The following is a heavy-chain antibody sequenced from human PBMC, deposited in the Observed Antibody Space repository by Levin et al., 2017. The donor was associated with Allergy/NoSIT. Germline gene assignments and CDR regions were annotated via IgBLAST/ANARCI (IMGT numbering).Heavy chain of an antibody. CDR3: ARRNYYGSGRAGRSWFDP. Sequence: SETLSLTCAVYGGSFSGYYWSWIRQPPGKGLEWIGEINHSGSTNYNPSLKSRVTISVDTSKNQFSLKLSSVTAADTAVYYCARRNYYGSGRAGRSWFDPWGQGTLVTVSS. J-gene: IGHJ5*02. CDR2: INHSGST. V-gene: IGHV4-34*01. CDR1: GGSFSGYY. D-gene: IGHD3-10*01.